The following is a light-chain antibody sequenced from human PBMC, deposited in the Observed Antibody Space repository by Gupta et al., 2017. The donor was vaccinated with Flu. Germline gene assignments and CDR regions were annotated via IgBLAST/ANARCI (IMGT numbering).Light chain of an antibody. CDR3: AASDDILRVVV. Sequence: TISCSGSSYNIGSNYVYWYQQLPGTAPKLLIYRNNPRPSGVPDRFSGSKSGTSASLAISGLRSEDDADYYCAASDDILRVVVFGGGTKLTFL. J-gene: IGLJ2*01. CDR2: RNN. CDR1: SYNIGSNY. V-gene: IGLV1-47*01.